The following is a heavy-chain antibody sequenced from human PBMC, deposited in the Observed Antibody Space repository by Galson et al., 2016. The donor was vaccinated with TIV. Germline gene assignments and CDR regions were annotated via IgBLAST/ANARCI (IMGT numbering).Heavy chain of an antibody. Sequence: SLRLSCAASGVSFSIHGMSWVRQAPGKGLEWVATISYTGTETYYPDSVKGRFTISRDTSKSTVYLQLNSLRGEDTAIYYCTTVPPIWGWGQGTLVTVSS. J-gene: IGHJ4*02. CDR3: TTVPPIWG. V-gene: IGHV3-23*01. CDR1: GVSFSIHG. CDR2: ISYTGTET. D-gene: IGHD3-16*01.